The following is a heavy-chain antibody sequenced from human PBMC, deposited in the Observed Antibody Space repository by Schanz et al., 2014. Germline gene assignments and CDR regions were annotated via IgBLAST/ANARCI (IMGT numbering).Heavy chain of an antibody. V-gene: IGHV3-23*04. CDR3: AASSGWHPSTDY. Sequence: EVQLVESGGGLVQPGGSLRLSCAASGFTFSGFWMTWVRQAPGKGLEWVSALSEGGGGTHYADSVKGRFTISRDNAKNSLYLQMNSLRVEDTAVYYCAASSGWHPSTDYWGQGTLVTVSS. CDR1: GFTFSGFW. J-gene: IGHJ4*02. CDR2: LSEGGGGT. D-gene: IGHD6-19*01.